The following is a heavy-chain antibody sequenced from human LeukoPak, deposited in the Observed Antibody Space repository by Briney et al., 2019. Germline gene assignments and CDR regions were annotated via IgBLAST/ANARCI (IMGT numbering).Heavy chain of an antibody. J-gene: IGHJ4*02. Sequence: GGSLRLSCAATGFTFSNKAMHWVRQAPGKGLEWVSYISSSGSTIYYADSVKGRFTISRDNAKNSLYLQMNSLRAEDTAAYYCVRDMYYGSGVFDCWGQGTLVTVSS. CDR2: ISSSGSTI. CDR3: VRDMYYGSGVFDC. V-gene: IGHV3-48*03. CDR1: GFTFSNKA. D-gene: IGHD3-10*01.